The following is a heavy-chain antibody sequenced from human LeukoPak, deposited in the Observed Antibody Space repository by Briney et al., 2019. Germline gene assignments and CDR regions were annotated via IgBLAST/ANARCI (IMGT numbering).Heavy chain of an antibody. V-gene: IGHV3-23*01. Sequence: PGGSLRLSCAASGFTFSSYAMAWVRQAPGKGLEWVSGITGSGGGTYYADSVKGRFTISRDNSKNTLYLQMDSLRAEDTALYYCAKGSGINHYHWIDPWGQGTLVTVSS. D-gene: IGHD1-14*01. CDR2: ITGSGGGT. CDR1: GFTFSSYA. CDR3: AKGSGINHYHWIDP. J-gene: IGHJ5*02.